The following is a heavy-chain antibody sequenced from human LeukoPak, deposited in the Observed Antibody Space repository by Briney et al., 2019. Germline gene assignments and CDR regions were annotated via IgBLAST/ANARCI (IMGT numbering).Heavy chain of an antibody. J-gene: IGHJ4*02. CDR2: MNPNSGNT. Sequence: SVKVSCKASGYTFTSYDINWVRQATGQGLEWMGWMNPNSGNTGYAQKFQGRVTMTRNTSISTAYMELSSLRSEDTAVYYCARDLRVKSDAQEYSSSSGDYWGQGTLVTVSS. CDR1: GYTFTSYD. V-gene: IGHV1-8*01. CDR3: ARDLRVKSDAQEYSSSSGDY. D-gene: IGHD6-6*01.